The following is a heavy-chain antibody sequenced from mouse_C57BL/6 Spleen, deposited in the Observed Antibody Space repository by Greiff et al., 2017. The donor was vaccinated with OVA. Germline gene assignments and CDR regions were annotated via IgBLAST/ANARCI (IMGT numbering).Heavy chain of an antibody. V-gene: IGHV1-64*01. CDR3: ARQEAQAHY. Sequence: YTFTSYWMHWVKPRPGQGLEWIGMIHPNSGSTNYNEKFKSKATLTVDKSSSTAYMQLSSLTSEDSAVYYCARQEAQAHYWGQGTTLTVSS. CDR2: IHPNSGST. D-gene: IGHD3-2*02. CDR1: YTFTSYW. J-gene: IGHJ2*01.